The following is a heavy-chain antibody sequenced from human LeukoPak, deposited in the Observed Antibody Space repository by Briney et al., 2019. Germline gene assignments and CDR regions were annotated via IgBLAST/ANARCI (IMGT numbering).Heavy chain of an antibody. Sequence: SETLSLTCTVSGGSITSTRYYWGWIRQPPGKGLEWLGTIYYSGSTYYNPSLKSRVTVSVDTSKQQFSLKLTSVTAADTAVYYCASGEPVVITGAFDIWGQGTMVTVSS. CDR1: GGSITSTRYY. CDR2: IYYSGST. D-gene: IGHD3-22*01. CDR3: ASGEPVVITGAFDI. J-gene: IGHJ3*02. V-gene: IGHV4-39*07.